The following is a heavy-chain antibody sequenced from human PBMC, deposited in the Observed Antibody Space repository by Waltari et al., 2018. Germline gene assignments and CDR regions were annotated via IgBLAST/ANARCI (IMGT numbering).Heavy chain of an antibody. CDR3: ARGLEKGVWHY. V-gene: IGHV4-34*01. J-gene: IGHJ4*02. D-gene: IGHD3-16*01. CDR1: GGSFSASY. Sequence: QVQLQQWGAGLLKPLETLSPTCAVYGGSFSASYWRCIRQPPGKGLEWIGEINHSGSTNYNPSLKSRVTISVDTSKNQFSLKLSSVTAADTAVYYCARGLEKGVWHYWGQGTLVTISS. CDR2: INHSGST.